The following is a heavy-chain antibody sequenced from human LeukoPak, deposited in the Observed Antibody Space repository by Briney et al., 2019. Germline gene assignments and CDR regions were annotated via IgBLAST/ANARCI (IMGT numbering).Heavy chain of an antibody. Sequence: GGSLRLSCAASGFTFSSYWMHWVRQVPGKGLVWVSRINSDGSITSYADSVRGRFTISRDNAKNTLYLQMNSLRAEDTAVYYCARAYSSGSPFDYWGQGTLVTVSS. CDR1: GFTFSSYW. CDR3: ARAYSSGSPFDY. J-gene: IGHJ4*02. D-gene: IGHD6-25*01. V-gene: IGHV3-74*01. CDR2: INSDGSIT.